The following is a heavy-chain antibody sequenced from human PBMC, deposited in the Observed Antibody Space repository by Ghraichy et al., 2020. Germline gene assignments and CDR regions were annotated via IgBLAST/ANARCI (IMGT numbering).Heavy chain of an antibody. CDR2: IRNKPNAYTT. V-gene: IGHV3-72*01. CDR3: AREMGVCRSTNCPLYAHDYFYYYMDV. Sequence: GGSLRLSCAASGFTFSDQYMDWVRQAPGKGLEWVGRIRNKPNAYTTEYAASVKGRFTISRDDSKNSLYLQVNSLKTEDTAVYYCAREMGVCRSTNCPLYAHDYFYYYMDVWGKGTTVTVSS. J-gene: IGHJ6*03. D-gene: IGHD2-2*01. CDR1: GFTFSDQY.